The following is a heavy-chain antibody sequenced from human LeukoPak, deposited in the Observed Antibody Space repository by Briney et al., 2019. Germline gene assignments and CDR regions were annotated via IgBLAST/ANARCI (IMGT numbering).Heavy chain of an antibody. J-gene: IGHJ4*02. Sequence: GGSLRLSCAASGFTFTSYTFHWVRQAPGKGLEWVSVISHDGSNTYNADSVKGRFTFSRDNSKNTLYLQMNSLRAEDTAVYYCARDVDYGGRLDNWGQGTLVTVSS. CDR1: GFTFTSYT. V-gene: IGHV3-30-3*01. CDR2: ISHDGSNT. D-gene: IGHD4-23*01. CDR3: ARDVDYGGRLDN.